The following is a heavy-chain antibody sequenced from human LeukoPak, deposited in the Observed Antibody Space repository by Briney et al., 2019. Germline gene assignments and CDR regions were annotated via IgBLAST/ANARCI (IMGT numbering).Heavy chain of an antibody. D-gene: IGHD3-22*01. J-gene: IGHJ4*02. CDR3: ARDAYYYDSSGYYDD. CDR1: GFTFSSYA. Sequence: GGSLRLSCAASGFTFSSYAMHWVRQAPGKGLEWVAVISYDGSNKYYADSVKGRFTIYRDNSKNTLYLQMNSLRAEDTAVYYCARDAYYYDSSGYYDDWGQGTLVTVSS. CDR2: ISYDGSNK. V-gene: IGHV3-30-3*01.